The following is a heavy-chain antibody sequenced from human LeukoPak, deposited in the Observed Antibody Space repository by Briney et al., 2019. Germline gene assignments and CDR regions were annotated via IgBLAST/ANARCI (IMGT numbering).Heavy chain of an antibody. J-gene: IGHJ6*02. CDR1: GFTFSSYA. CDR3: AKDGGSYPQLYGMDV. D-gene: IGHD1-26*01. CDR2: ISGSGGST. Sequence: PGGSLRLSCAASGFTFSSYAMSWVRQAPGKGLEWVSAISGSGGSTYYADSVKGRFTISKDNSKNTLYLQMNSLRAEDTAVYYCAKDGGSYPQLYGMDVWGQGTTVTVSS. V-gene: IGHV3-23*01.